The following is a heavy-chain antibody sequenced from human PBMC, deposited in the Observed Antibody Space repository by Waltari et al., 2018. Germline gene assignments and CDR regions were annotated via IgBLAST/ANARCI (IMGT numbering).Heavy chain of an antibody. V-gene: IGHV3-23*01. CDR3: AKARHPNIMEMTSD. CDR2: LSSGGKA. Sequence: VQLLESGGDLVQPGGSLRLSCAASGFTFSSYAMTWVRQGPRKGLEWVSTLSSGGKAYYSDSVRDRFTVSRDSSKNTLYLQMSSLGADDTAVYYCAKARHPNIMEMTSDWGQGTLVAVSS. D-gene: IGHD2-8*01. J-gene: IGHJ4*02. CDR1: GFTFSSYA.